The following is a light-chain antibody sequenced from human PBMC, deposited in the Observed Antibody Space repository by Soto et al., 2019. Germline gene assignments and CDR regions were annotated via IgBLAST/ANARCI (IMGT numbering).Light chain of an antibody. CDR3: QQYNNWPRAT. CDR1: QSVSSN. CDR2: GAS. Sequence: ERVVTQSPATLSVSPGERATLSCRASQSVSSNLAWYQQKPGQAPRLLIYGASTRATGIPARFSGSGSGTEFNLTISSLQSEDFGVYYCQQYNNWPRATFGGGTKVDIK. J-gene: IGKJ4*01. V-gene: IGKV3-15*01.